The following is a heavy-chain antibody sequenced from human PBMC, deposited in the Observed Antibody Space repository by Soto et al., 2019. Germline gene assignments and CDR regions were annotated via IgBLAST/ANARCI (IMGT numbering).Heavy chain of an antibody. CDR1: GFTLSSYA. D-gene: IGHD1-1*01. J-gene: IGHJ4*02. CDR3: AKGTTDFDY. V-gene: IGHV3-23*01. Sequence: GGSLRLSCAASGFTLSSYAMSWVRQAPGKGLEWVSAISGSAGSTYYADSVKGRFTISRDNSKNTLYLQTNSLRAEDTAVYYCAKGTTDFDYWGQGTLVTVSS. CDR2: ISGSAGST.